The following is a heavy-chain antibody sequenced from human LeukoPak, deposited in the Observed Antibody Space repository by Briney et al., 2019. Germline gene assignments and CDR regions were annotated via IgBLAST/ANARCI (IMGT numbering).Heavy chain of an antibody. CDR3: ARSAYYDSSGRIDY. CDR1: GGSFSGFY. CDR2: INHSGST. D-gene: IGHD3-22*01. V-gene: IGHV4-34*01. Sequence: SETLSLTCAVYGGSFSGFYWSWIRQPPGKGLEWIGEINHSGSTNYNQSLKSRVTISVDTSKNQFSLKLSSVTAADTAVYYCARSAYYDSSGRIDYWGQGTLVTVSS. J-gene: IGHJ4*02.